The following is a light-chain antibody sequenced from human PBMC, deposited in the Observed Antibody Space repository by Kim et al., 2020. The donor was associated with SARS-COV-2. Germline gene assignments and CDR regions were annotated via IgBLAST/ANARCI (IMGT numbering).Light chain of an antibody. CDR1: SIGGKR. Sequence: PGETARITWGGKSIGGKRVHGYQQKPGQAPLLVMYYDRDRPSGIPERFSGSNSGNTATLTISRVEAGDEADYHCQVWDRSSDPNVIFGGGTQLTVL. CDR2: YDR. J-gene: IGLJ2*01. V-gene: IGLV3-21*04. CDR3: QVWDRSSDPNVI.